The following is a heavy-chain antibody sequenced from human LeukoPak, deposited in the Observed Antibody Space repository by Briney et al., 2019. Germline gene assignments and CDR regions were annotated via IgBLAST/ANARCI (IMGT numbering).Heavy chain of an antibody. CDR1: GGPISSSTYY. J-gene: IGHJ4*02. Sequence: SETLSLTCTVSGGPISSSTYYWGWIRQPPGKGLEWIGSIYYSGSTFYNPSLKSRVTISVDTSNNHFSLKLSSVTAADTAVYYCARQGGGSYYFDYWGQGTLVTVSS. CDR2: IYYSGST. CDR3: ARQGGGSYYFDY. V-gene: IGHV4-39*01. D-gene: IGHD2-15*01.